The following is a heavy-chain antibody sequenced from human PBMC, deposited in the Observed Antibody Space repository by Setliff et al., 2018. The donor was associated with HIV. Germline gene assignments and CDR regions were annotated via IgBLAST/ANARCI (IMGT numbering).Heavy chain of an antibody. CDR3: ARGGDDYGPGTWTFDS. Sequence: ASVKVSCKASGYNFNAYYVHWVRQAPGQGLELMGWINGNSGGTNYAQKFQGRVTMTRDTSTKTAYMELTRLRSDDTAVYSCARGGDDYGPGTWTFDSWGQGTLVTVSS. V-gene: IGHV1-2*02. D-gene: IGHD3-10*01. CDR1: GYNFNAYY. J-gene: IGHJ4*02. CDR2: INGNSGGT.